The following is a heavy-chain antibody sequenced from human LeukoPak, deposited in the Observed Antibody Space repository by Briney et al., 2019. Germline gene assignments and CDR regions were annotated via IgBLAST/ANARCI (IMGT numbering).Heavy chain of an antibody. Sequence: GGSLRLSCAASGFTFSGSYISWVRQAPGKGLKWVSVIYSAGSTYYADSVKGRFTISRDNSKNTLYLQLNSLRPEDTAVYYCARDLVAAREDYHYYGSDVWGQETTVTVS. V-gene: IGHV3-66*02. CDR3: ARDLVAAREDYHYYGSDV. CDR1: GFTFSGSY. CDR2: IYSAGST. D-gene: IGHD2-15*01. J-gene: IGHJ6*02.